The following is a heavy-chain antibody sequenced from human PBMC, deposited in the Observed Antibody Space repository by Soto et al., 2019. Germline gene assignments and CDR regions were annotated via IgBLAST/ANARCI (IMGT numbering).Heavy chain of an antibody. CDR3: ARNNIDYPRLDS. J-gene: IGHJ5*01. V-gene: IGHV4-39*01. Sequence: SETLSLTCTVSGDSVGSTYWGWIRQPPGKGLQYIGSVFYGGSTYYNPSLKRRVTMSVDTSKNQISLKLSSVTAADTAVYYCARNNIDYPRLDSGGQGTLVTVSS. CDR2: VFYGGST. CDR1: GDSVGSTY. D-gene: IGHD4-17*01.